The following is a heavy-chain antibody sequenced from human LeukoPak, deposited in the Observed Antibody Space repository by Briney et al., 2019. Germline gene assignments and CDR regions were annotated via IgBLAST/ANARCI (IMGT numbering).Heavy chain of an antibody. CDR2: IIPILGIA. CDR1: GGTFSSYA. D-gene: IGHD3-10*01. Sequence: SVKVSCKASGGTFSSYAISWVRQAPGQGHEWMGRIIPILGIANYAQKFQGRVTITADKSTSAAYMELSSLRSEDTAVYYCAYGEYYFDYWGQGTLVTVSS. J-gene: IGHJ4*02. CDR3: AYGEYYFDY. V-gene: IGHV1-69*04.